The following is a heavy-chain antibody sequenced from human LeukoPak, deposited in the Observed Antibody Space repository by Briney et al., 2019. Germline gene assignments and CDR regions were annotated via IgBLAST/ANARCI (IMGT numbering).Heavy chain of an antibody. CDR3: ARAPRDRGYCGATSCFEYMDV. CDR2: IYHSGNT. D-gene: IGHD2-2*01. J-gene: IGHJ6*03. Sequence: SETLSLTCTVSDYSISNGYFWGWIRPPPGKGLEWIASIYHSGNTYYNPSLRGRVTISVDTSKTQFSLKVTSVTAADTAVYYCARAPRDRGYCGATSCFEYMDVWGRGTTVTISS. CDR1: DYSISNGYF. V-gene: IGHV4-38-2*02.